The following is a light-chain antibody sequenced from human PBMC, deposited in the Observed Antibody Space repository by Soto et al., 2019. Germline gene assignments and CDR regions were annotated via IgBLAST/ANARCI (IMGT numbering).Light chain of an antibody. V-gene: IGKV3-20*01. J-gene: IGKJ2*01. CDR3: QQYGSSPLMYT. CDR1: QSVSSSY. CDR2: GAS. Sequence: EIVLTQSPGTLSLSPGERATLSCRASQSVSSSYLAWYQQKPGQAPRLLIYGASSSATGIPDRFSGSGSGTDFTLTISRLEPEDFAVYSCQQYGSSPLMYTFGQGTKLEIK.